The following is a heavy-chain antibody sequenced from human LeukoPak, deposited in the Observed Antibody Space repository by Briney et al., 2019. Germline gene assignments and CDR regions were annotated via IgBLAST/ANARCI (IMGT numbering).Heavy chain of an antibody. CDR3: ARHGGNCSVTSCYRAFDY. V-gene: IGHV4-34*01. Sequence: PSETLSPTCTVSGGSISGYYWSWIRQPPGKGLEWIGEINHSGSTNYNPSLKSRVTISVDTSKNQFSLKLSSVTTADTAVYYCARHGGNCSVTSCYRAFDYWGQGTLVTVSS. CDR2: INHSGST. D-gene: IGHD2-2*01. J-gene: IGHJ4*02. CDR1: GGSISGYY.